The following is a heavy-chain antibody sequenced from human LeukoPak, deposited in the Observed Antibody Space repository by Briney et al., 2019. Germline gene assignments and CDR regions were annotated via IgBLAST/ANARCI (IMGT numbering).Heavy chain of an antibody. V-gene: IGHV4-34*01. CDR3: ARGQIGGDHAFDI. D-gene: IGHD2/OR15-2a*01. CDR2: INHSGST. Sequence: SETLSLTCAVYGGSLSYYYWSWIRQSPEKGLEWIGEINHSGSTNYNPSLKSRVTISVDTSKNQFSLKLSSVTAADTAVYYCARGQIGGDHAFDIWGQGTMVTVSS. J-gene: IGHJ3*02. CDR1: GGSLSYYY.